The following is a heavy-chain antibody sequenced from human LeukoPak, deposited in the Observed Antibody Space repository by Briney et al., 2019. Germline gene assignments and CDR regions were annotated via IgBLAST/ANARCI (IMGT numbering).Heavy chain of an antibody. Sequence: SVKVSCKASGYTFTSYAMNWVRQAPGQGLEWMGRIIPILGIANYAQKFQGRVTITADKSTSTAYMELSSLRSEDTAVYYCASSYSGYSSSWYNCGYWGQGTLVTVSS. D-gene: IGHD6-13*01. CDR2: IIPILGIA. V-gene: IGHV1-69*04. CDR1: GYTFTSYA. CDR3: ASSYSGYSSSWYNCGY. J-gene: IGHJ4*02.